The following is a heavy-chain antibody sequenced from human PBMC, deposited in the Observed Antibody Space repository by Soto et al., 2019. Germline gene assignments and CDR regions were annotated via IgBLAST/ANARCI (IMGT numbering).Heavy chain of an antibody. V-gene: IGHV1-69*13. D-gene: IGHD2-15*01. J-gene: IGHJ6*02. CDR2: IIPIFGTT. CDR1: GGTFSSYA. Sequence: GASVKVSCKASGGTFSSYAISWVRQAPGQGLEWMGGIIPIFGTTNYAQKFQGRVTITADESTSTAYMELSSLRSEDTAVYYCANTTPLILSIPGGMDVWGQGTTVTVSS. CDR3: ANTTPLILSIPGGMDV.